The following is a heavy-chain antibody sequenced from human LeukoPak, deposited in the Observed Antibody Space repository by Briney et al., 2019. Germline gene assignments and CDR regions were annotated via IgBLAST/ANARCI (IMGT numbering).Heavy chain of an antibody. V-gene: IGHV1-69*13. CDR3: ARDRTDYDFWSGSPHWFDP. CDR2: IIPIFGTA. CDR1: GGTFSSYA. J-gene: IGHJ5*02. D-gene: IGHD3-3*01. Sequence: SVKVSCKASGGTFSSYAISWVRQAPGQGLEWMGGIIPIFGTANYAQKFQGRVTITADESTSTAYMELSSLRSEDTAVYYCARDRTDYDFWSGSPHWFDPWGQGALVTVSS.